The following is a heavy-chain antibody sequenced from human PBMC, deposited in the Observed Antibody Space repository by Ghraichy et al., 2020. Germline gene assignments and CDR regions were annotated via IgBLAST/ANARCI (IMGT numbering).Heavy chain of an antibody. CDR2: ISYNGNNI. V-gene: IGHV3-30*18. CDR3: AKDADTYGAAYYFDH. D-gene: IGHD5-18*01. CDR1: GFSFSLYG. J-gene: IGHJ4*02. Sequence: GESLNISCAASGFSFSLYGMHWVRQAPGKGLEWVTVISYNGNNIYYADSVKGRFTISRDNSKNTLYLQMNSLRPEDTAVYYCAKDADTYGAAYYFDHWGQGTLVTVSS.